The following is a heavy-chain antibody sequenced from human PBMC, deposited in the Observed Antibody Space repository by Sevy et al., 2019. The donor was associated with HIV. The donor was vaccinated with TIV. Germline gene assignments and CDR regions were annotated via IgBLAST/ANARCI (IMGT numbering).Heavy chain of an antibody. CDR3: ARDLGSSWYDVDWYFDL. CDR2: ISWNSGSI. Sequence: GGSLRLSCAVSGFTFDDYAMHWVRQAPGKGLEWVSSISWNSGSIDYADSVKGRFSISRDDAKNSLYLQMNSLRPEDTALYYCARDLGSSWYDVDWYFDLWGPGTLVTVSS. V-gene: IGHV3-9*01. J-gene: IGHJ2*01. D-gene: IGHD6-13*01. CDR1: GFTFDDYA.